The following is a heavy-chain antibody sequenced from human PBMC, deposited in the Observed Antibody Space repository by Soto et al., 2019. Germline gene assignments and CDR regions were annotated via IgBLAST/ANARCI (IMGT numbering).Heavy chain of an antibody. CDR1: GYTFSNYD. CDR2: VNPNNGDT. Sequence: QVRLVQSGGELKKPGASVKVSCKASGYTFSNYDMNWVRQATGQGPEWIGWVNPNNGDTGYAQKFQGRVTLTTDISTTTAYMELTSLRSEDTAIYYCAKVSRKGSAIDFDYWGQGTLITVSS. V-gene: IGHV1-8*01. D-gene: IGHD3-10*01. J-gene: IGHJ4*02. CDR3: AKVSRKGSAIDFDY.